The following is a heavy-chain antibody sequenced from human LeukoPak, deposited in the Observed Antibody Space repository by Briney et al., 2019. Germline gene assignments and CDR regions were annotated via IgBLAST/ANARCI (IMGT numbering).Heavy chain of an antibody. V-gene: IGHV5-10-1*01. J-gene: IGHJ5*02. Sequence: GESLKISCKGSGCSFTSYWISWVRQMPGQGLEGMGRIDPIDSYTNSSPSFQGHVPITADKSISNDYLLWSILKASDTAMYYYARHPCYYGSGSYGGGFDPWGQGPLVTVS. CDR1: GCSFTSYW. D-gene: IGHD3-10*01. CDR2: IDPIDSYT. CDR3: ARHPCYYGSGSYGGGFDP.